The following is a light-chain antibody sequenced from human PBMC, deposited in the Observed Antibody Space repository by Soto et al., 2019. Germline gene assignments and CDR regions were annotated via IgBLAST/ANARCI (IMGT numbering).Light chain of an antibody. V-gene: IGKV3-20*01. Sequence: TQSPGTLSLSPGERATLSXXASQSVRSSHLAWYQQMPGQAPRLLIYGASSRATGIPDRFSGSGSGTDFTLTISRLEPEDFAVYYCQQYSSSPLTFGGGTKVEIK. CDR2: GAS. CDR1: QSVRSSH. CDR3: QQYSSSPLT. J-gene: IGKJ4*01.